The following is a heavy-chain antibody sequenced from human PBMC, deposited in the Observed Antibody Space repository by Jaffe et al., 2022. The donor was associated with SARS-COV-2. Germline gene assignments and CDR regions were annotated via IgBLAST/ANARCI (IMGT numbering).Heavy chain of an antibody. J-gene: IGHJ4*02. V-gene: IGHV2-5*02. D-gene: IGHD3-10*01. CDR1: GFSLNTSGEA. CDR2: IYWDDDK. Sequence: QITLKESGPTLVKPTQTLALTCTFSGFSLNTSGEAVGWIRQPPGKALEWVALIYWDDDKRHRPSLKTRLIITKDISRNQVLLVMTNVDPVDTGTYYCVRSPYGSRGYRHFDYWGQGIVVTVSS. CDR3: VRSPYGSRGYRHFDY.